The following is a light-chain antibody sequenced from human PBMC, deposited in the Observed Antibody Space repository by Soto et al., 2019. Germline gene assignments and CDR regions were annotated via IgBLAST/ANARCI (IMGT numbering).Light chain of an antibody. V-gene: IGLV2-14*01. CDR1: SSDIGGYDH. CDR2: DAS. J-gene: IGLJ2*01. CDR3: SSDTSSSTRV. Sequence: QSVLTQPASVSGSPGQSIAISCTGTSSDIGGYDHVSWYQQHPGEAPKLMIYDASSRPSGVSNRFSGSKSGNTASLTISGLQAEDEADYYCSSDTSSSTRVFGGGTKVTVL.